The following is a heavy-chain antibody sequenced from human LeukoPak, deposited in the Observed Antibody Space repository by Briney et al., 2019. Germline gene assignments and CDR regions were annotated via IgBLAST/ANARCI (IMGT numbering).Heavy chain of an antibody. CDR1: GGSFSGYY. V-gene: IGHV4-34*01. D-gene: IGHD3-9*01. Sequence: SETLSLTCAVYGGSFSGYYWSWIRQPPGKGLEWIGEINHSGSTNYNPSLKSRVTISVDTSKNQFSLKLSSVTAADTAVYYCARRAFRRRYFDWLTPNWFDPWGQGTLVTVSS. CDR2: INHSGST. J-gene: IGHJ5*02. CDR3: ARRAFRRRYFDWLTPNWFDP.